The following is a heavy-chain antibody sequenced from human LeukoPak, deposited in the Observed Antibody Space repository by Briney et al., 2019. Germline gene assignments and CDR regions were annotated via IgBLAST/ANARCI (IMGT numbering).Heavy chain of an antibody. D-gene: IGHD4/OR15-4a*01. CDR3: ARDFDYGDYIDF. J-gene: IGHJ4*02. Sequence: PGGSLRLSCVASGFTVSSNYMSWVRQAPGKGLEWLSYISSGGLTIFYADSVKGRFTISRDNTKNSIFLDMPNLSAEDTAVYYCARDFDYGDYIDFWGQGTLVAVSS. V-gene: IGHV3-11*04. CDR1: GFTVSSNY. CDR2: ISSGGLTI.